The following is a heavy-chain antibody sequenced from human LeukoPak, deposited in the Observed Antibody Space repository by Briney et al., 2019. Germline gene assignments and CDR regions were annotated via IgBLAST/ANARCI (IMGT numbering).Heavy chain of an antibody. Sequence: PGGSLRLSCTASGFNFNNYAMTWVRQAPGKGLEWVSGISASGDSTNYADSVKGRFTISRDNSKNTMFLEMNSLRVEDTALYYCAKSFPSVMVVADHWGQGTLVTVSS. V-gene: IGHV3-23*01. CDR3: AKSFPSVMVVADH. D-gene: IGHD2-21*01. CDR1: GFNFNNYA. CDR2: ISASGDST. J-gene: IGHJ5*02.